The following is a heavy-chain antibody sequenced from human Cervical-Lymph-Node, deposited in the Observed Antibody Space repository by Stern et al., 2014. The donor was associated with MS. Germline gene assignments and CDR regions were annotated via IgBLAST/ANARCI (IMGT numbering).Heavy chain of an antibody. J-gene: IGHJ4*02. CDR1: GDTFSSYA. V-gene: IGHV1-69*06. CDR3: ARGGGLVGYFDY. Sequence: VQLGQSGAGVKKPGSSVKVSCKASGDTFSSYAINWVRQVPGQGLEWMGGITPVLGTTNYAQNFQGRVTITADKSTNTAYMELMTLRSEDTAVYYCARGGGLVGYFDYWGQGTLVSVSS. D-gene: IGHD1-26*01. CDR2: ITPVLGTT.